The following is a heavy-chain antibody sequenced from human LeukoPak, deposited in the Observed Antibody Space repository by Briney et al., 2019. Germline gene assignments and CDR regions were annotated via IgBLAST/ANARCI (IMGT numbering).Heavy chain of an antibody. V-gene: IGHV1-46*01. Sequence: ASVKVSCKASGYTFTSYYIHWVRQAPGQGLEWMGIINPSDGSTSSAQKFQGRVTMTRDTSTSTVYMELRSLRSDDTAVYYCARDKAVTTEVTQHFQHWGQGTLVTVSS. CDR2: INPSDGST. J-gene: IGHJ1*01. CDR3: ARDKAVTTEVTQHFQH. D-gene: IGHD4-23*01. CDR1: GYTFTSYY.